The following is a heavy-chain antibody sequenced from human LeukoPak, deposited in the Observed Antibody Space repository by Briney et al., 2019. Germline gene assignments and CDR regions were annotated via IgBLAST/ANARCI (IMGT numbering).Heavy chain of an antibody. CDR3: ARDRRGIAAAGREYYFSYYMDV. CDR2: IKQDGSEK. D-gene: IGHD6-13*01. J-gene: IGHJ6*03. CDR1: GFSLSSYW. V-gene: IGHV3-7*01. Sequence: GGSLRLSCAASGFSLSSYWMSWVRQAPGKWLEWVANIKQDGSEKYYVDSGRGRFTISRDNAKNPLYLQMNSLRAQDTALYYCARDRRGIAAAGREYYFSYYMDVWGKGTTVTVSS.